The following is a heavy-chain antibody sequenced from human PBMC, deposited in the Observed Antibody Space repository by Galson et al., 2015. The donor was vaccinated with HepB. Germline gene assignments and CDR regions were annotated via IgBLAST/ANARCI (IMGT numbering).Heavy chain of an antibody. J-gene: IGHJ4*02. V-gene: IGHV1-69*06. CDR2: IIPIFGTA. CDR1: GGTFSSYA. Sequence: SVKVSCKASGGTFSSYAISWVRQAPGQGLEWMGGIIPIFGTANYAQKFQGRVTITADKSTSTAYMELSSLRSEDTAVYYCARDSFGWRTIFGAGGIFDYWGQGTLVTVPS. CDR3: ARDSFGWRTIFGAGGIFDY. D-gene: IGHD3-3*01.